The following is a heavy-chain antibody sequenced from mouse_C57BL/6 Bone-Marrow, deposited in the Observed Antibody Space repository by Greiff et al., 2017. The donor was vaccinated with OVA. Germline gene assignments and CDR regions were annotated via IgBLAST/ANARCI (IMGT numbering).Heavy chain of an antibody. J-gene: IGHJ3*01. CDR1: GFTFSNYW. D-gene: IGHD2-1*01. CDR3: TGEGKGAWFAY. V-gene: IGHV6-3*01. Sequence: EVKLEESGGGLVQPGGSMKLSCVASGFTFSNYWMNWVRQSPEKGLEWVAQIRLKSDNYATHYAESVKGRFTISRDDSKSSVYLQMNNLRAEDTGIYYCTGEGKGAWFAYWGQGTLVTVSA. CDR2: IRLKSDNYAT.